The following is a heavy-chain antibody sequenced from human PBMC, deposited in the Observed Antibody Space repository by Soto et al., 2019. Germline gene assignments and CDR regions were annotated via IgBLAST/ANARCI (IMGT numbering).Heavy chain of an antibody. Sequence: SETLSLTCTVSGGSVSSGSYYWSWIRQPPGKGLEWIGYIYYSGSTNYNPSLKSRVTISVDTSKNQFSLKLSSVTAADTAVYYCARAGYYDSSGYYRGAAPLYYFDYWGQGTLVTVSS. D-gene: IGHD3-22*01. V-gene: IGHV4-61*01. CDR1: GGSVSSGSYY. CDR2: IYYSGST. J-gene: IGHJ4*02. CDR3: ARAGYYDSSGYYRGAAPLYYFDY.